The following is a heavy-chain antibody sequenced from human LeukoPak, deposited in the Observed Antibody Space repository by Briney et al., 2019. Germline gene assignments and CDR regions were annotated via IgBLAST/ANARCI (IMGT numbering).Heavy chain of an antibody. CDR1: GGSFSGYY. J-gene: IGHJ4*02. D-gene: IGHD2-2*01. CDR2: INHSGST. V-gene: IGHV4-34*01. Sequence: SETLSLTCAVYGGSFSGYYWSWIRQPPGKELEWIGEINHSGSTNYNPSLKSRVTISVDTSKNQFSLKLSSVTAADTAVYYCARGCSSTSCSHFDYWGQGTLVTVSS. CDR3: ARGCSSTSCSHFDY.